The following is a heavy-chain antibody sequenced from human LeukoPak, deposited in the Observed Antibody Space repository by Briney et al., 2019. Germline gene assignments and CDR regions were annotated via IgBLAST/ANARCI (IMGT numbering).Heavy chain of an antibody. CDR1: EFTFSSFA. V-gene: IGHV3-23*01. CDR3: AKPTIPARPFLTYLYYYLDV. D-gene: IGHD6-6*01. Sequence: GGSLRLSCAASEFTFSSFAMSWVRQAPGRGLEWISSISGPGDKTHYTDSVKGRLTISRDNSKNTLYLYMNTLRAADTAVYYCAKPTIPARPFLTYLYYYLDVWGEGATVIVSS. J-gene: IGHJ6*03. CDR2: ISGPGDKT.